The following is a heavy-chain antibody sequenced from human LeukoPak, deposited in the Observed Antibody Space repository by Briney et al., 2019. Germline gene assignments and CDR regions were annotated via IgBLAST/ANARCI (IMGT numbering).Heavy chain of an antibody. V-gene: IGHV1-18*04. J-gene: IGHJ3*02. Sequence: ASVKVSCKASGYTFTGYYMHWVRQAPGQGLEWMGWISAYNGNTNYAQKLQGRVTMTTDTSTSTAYMELRSLRSDDTAVYYCARGRAVAGTRGAFDIWGQGTMVTVSS. CDR2: ISAYNGNT. D-gene: IGHD6-19*01. CDR3: ARGRAVAGTRGAFDI. CDR1: GYTFTGYY.